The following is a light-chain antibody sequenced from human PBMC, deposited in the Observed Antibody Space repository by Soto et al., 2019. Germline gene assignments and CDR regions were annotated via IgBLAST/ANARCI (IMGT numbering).Light chain of an antibody. Sequence: EMVMTQSPVTLSVSPGERATLSCRASQSLSSNLAWYQQKPGQAPRLLIYFASNRASGIPDRFGGSGSGTDFTLTIDSLEPEDFALFYCQQRSSWPWTFGQGTKVDIK. J-gene: IGKJ1*01. CDR1: QSLSSN. CDR2: FAS. CDR3: QQRSSWPWT. V-gene: IGKV3-11*01.